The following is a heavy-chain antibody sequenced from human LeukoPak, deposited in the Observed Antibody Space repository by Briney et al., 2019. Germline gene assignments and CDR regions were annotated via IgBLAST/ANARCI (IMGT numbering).Heavy chain of an antibody. CDR2: ISYDGSNK. CDR1: GFTFSSYA. J-gene: IGHJ4*02. D-gene: IGHD3-16*02. CDR3: ARSGYVWGNYRLDY. Sequence: GGSLRLSCAASGFTFSSYAMHWVRQAPGKGLEWVAVISYDGSNKYYADSVKGRFTISRDTSKNTLYLQMNSLRAEDTAVYYCARSGYVWGNYRLDYRGQGTLVTVSS. V-gene: IGHV3-30-3*01.